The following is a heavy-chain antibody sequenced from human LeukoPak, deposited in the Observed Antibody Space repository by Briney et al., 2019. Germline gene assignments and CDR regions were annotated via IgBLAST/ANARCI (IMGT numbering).Heavy chain of an antibody. CDR3: ARRIPVAGLFDY. Sequence: SETLSLTCAVYGGSFSGYYWSWIRQPPGKGLEWIGYISYSGSTYYNPSLESRVSISGDTSKNQFSLKLSSVIAADTAVYYCARRIPVAGLFDYWGQGTLVTVSS. CDR2: ISYSGST. D-gene: IGHD6-19*01. J-gene: IGHJ4*02. V-gene: IGHV4-34*09. CDR1: GGSFSGYY.